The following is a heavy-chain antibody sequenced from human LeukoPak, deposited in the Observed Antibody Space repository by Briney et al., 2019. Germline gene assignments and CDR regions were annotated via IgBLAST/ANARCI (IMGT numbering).Heavy chain of an antibody. Sequence: SETLSLTCAVSGGSISSNNWWGWVRQPPGKGLEWIGEINHSGSTNYNPSLKSRVTISVDTSKNQFSLKLSSVTAADTAVYYCARGELTGSDYWGQGTLVTVSS. CDR3: ARGELTGSDY. D-gene: IGHD7-27*01. J-gene: IGHJ4*02. V-gene: IGHV4-4*02. CDR1: GGSISSNNW. CDR2: INHSGST.